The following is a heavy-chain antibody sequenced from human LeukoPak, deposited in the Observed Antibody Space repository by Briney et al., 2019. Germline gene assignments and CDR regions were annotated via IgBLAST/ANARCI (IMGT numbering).Heavy chain of an antibody. V-gene: IGHV3-7*01. J-gene: IGHJ3*02. CDR3: ARWSSGWADDGAFDI. CDR2: IKEYGSER. D-gene: IGHD6-19*01. Sequence: GGSLRLSCAASGLSFSRYWMSWVRQAAGEGLEWVANIKEYGSERYYVASLKGRFTISRENAKNSLYLQMNSRRAEDTAVYYCARWSSGWADDGAFDIWGQGTMVTVSS. CDR1: GLSFSRYW.